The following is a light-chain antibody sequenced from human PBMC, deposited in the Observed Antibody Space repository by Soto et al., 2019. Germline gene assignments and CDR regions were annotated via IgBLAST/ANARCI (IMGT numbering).Light chain of an antibody. CDR1: QSVDSYY. V-gene: IGKV3-20*01. Sequence: EIELTQSPGTLSLSPGERATLSCRASQSVDSYYLAWYQQNPGQAPRLLIYGASRRATGIPDRFSGSGSGTDFVLSISRLEPEDFAVYHCQQYGSPPRTFGQGTKVEIK. CDR2: GAS. J-gene: IGKJ1*01. CDR3: QQYGSPPRT.